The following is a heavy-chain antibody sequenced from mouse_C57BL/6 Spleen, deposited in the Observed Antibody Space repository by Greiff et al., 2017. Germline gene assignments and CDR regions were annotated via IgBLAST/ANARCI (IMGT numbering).Heavy chain of an antibody. J-gene: IGHJ2*01. CDR2: INPYNGGT. Sequence: VQLKESGPVLVKPGASVKMSCKASGYTFTDYYMNWVKQSHGKSLEWIGVINPYNGGTSYNQKFKGKATLTVDKSSSTAYMELNSLTSEDSAVYYCARRVYDGYYVGFDYWGQGTTLTVSS. D-gene: IGHD2-3*01. V-gene: IGHV1-19*01. CDR3: ARRVYDGYYVGFDY. CDR1: GYTFTDYY.